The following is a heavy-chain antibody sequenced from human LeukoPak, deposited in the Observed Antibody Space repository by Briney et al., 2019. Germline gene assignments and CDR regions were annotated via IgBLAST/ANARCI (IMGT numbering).Heavy chain of an antibody. CDR3: ARSVGLSGGYGGNFFGY. CDR2: INDSGST. J-gene: IGHJ4*02. V-gene: IGHV4-34*01. CDR1: GGSFSGHY. Sequence: SETLSLTCAVSGGSFSGHYWSWIRQPPGEGLEWIGEINDSGSTKYNPSLKSRVTISADTSKNQFSLKLSSVTAADTAVYYCARSVGLSGGYGGNFFGYWGQGTLVTVSS. D-gene: IGHD4-23*01.